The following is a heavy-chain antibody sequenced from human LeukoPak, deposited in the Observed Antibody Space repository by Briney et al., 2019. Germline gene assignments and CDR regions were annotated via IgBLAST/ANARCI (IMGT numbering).Heavy chain of an antibody. D-gene: IGHD5-18*01. CDR3: ARQVYNYGHLPYYFDY. CDR2: IYYSGST. CDR1: GGSISSRSYY. Sequence: KPSETLSLTCTVSGGSISSRSYYWGWIRQPPGKGLEWIGNIYYSGSTYHNASLKSRVTISVDTSENQFSLKLKSVTAADTAVYYCARQVYNYGHLPYYFDYWGQGTLVTVSS. J-gene: IGHJ4*02. V-gene: IGHV4-39*01.